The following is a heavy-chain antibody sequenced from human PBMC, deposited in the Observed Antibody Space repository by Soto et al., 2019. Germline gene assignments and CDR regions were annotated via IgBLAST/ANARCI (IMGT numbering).Heavy chain of an antibody. Sequence: SETLSLTCTVSGGSISTYYWSWVRQPAGKGLEWIGRIYSSGDTDYTSSLKSRVTMSIDASKNQFSLKLRSVTAADTAVYYCARDTRLEGATVGLYDFWGQGTLVTVSS. CDR2: IYSSGDT. CDR1: GGSISTYY. J-gene: IGHJ4*02. V-gene: IGHV4-4*07. D-gene: IGHD1-26*01. CDR3: ARDTRLEGATVGLYDF.